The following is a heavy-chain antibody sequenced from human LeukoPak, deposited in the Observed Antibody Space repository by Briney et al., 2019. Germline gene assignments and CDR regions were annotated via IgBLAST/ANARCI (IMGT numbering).Heavy chain of an antibody. Sequence: PSETLSLTCAVYGGSFSGYYWTWIRQPPGKGLEWIGEINHSGGTNYNPSLKSRVAISVDTSKNQFSLKLSSVTAADTAVYYCARERAARLLDYWGQGTLVTVSS. D-gene: IGHD6-6*01. V-gene: IGHV4-34*01. CDR2: INHSGGT. J-gene: IGHJ4*02. CDR3: ARERAARLLDY. CDR1: GGSFSGYY.